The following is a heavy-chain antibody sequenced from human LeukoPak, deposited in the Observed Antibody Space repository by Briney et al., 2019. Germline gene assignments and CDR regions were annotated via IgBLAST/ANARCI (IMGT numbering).Heavy chain of an antibody. J-gene: IGHJ4*02. D-gene: IGHD4-17*01. CDR2: ITDDGIKK. V-gene: IGHV3-30*18. CDR1: GFSGTFYG. CDR3: AKDQGGDYVWLDY. Sequence: PGGSLRLSCADSGFSGTFYGMHWVRQAPGKGLEWLAAITDDGIKKYYGDSVKGRFTISRDNSKNTLYLDMNSLRREDTAVYYCAKDQGGDYVWLDYWGQGTLVTVSS.